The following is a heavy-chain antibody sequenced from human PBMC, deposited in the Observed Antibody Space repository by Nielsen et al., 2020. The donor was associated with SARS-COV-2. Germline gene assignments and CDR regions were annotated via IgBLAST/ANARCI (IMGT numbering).Heavy chain of an antibody. D-gene: IGHD5-18*01. J-gene: IGHJ4*02. CDR1: GFTFSSYA. CDR2: ISGSGGST. Sequence: GESLKISCAASGFTFSSYAMSWVRQAPGKGLEWVSAISGSGGSTYYADSVKGRFTISRDNSKNTLYLQMNSLRAEDTAVYYCARGDGYEDYWGQGTLVTVSS. V-gene: IGHV3-23*01. CDR3: ARGDGYEDY.